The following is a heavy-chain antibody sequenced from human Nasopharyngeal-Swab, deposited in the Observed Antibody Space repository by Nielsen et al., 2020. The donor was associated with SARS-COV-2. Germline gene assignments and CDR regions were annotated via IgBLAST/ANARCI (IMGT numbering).Heavy chain of an antibody. CDR2: INSDGSST. CDR1: GLTFTSYW. D-gene: IGHD4-17*01. V-gene: IGHV3-74*01. J-gene: IGHJ4*02. Sequence: GESLKISCAASGLTFTSYWMHWVRQAPGKGLVWVSRINSDGSSTSYADSVKGRFTISRDNAKNTLYLQMNSLRAEDTAVYYCARGGLRGGFDYWGQGTLVTVSS. CDR3: ARGGLRGGFDY.